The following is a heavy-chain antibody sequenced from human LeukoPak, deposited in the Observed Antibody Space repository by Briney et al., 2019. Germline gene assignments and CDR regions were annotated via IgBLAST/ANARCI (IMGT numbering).Heavy chain of an antibody. CDR3: AKDPSWVVPAAMGIYFDY. V-gene: IGHV3-23*01. J-gene: IGHJ4*02. D-gene: IGHD2-2*01. Sequence: GGSLRLSCAASGFTFSSYAMGWVRQAPGKGLEWVSAISGSGGSTYYADSVKGRFTISRDNSKNTLYLQMNSLRAEDTAVYYCAKDPSWVVPAAMGIYFDYWGQGTLVTVSS. CDR1: GFTFSSYA. CDR2: ISGSGGST.